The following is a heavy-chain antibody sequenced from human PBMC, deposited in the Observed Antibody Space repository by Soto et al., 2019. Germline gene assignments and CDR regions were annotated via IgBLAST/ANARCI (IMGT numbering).Heavy chain of an antibody. D-gene: IGHD6-19*01. CDR1: GYTFNSYG. J-gene: IGHJ5*02. V-gene: IGHV1-18*01. CDR2: ISAYNGNT. CDR3: ARVGSGWYNWFDP. Sequence: ASVKVSCKASGYTFNSYGISWVRQAPGQGLEWMGWISAYNGNTNYAQKLQGRVTMTTDTSTSTAYMELRSLRSDDTAVYYWARVGSGWYNWFDPWGQGTLVNVSS.